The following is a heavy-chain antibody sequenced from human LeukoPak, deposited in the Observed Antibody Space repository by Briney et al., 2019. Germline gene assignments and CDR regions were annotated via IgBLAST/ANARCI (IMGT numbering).Heavy chain of an antibody. V-gene: IGHV5-51*01. CDR1: GYSFANYW. CDR2: IYPADSDT. D-gene: IGHD2-2*01. CDR3: ARLLGYCSSTSCLYGMDV. Sequence: GESLKISCKGSGYSFANYWIGWVRQMPGKGLEWMGIIYPADSDTRYSPSFQGQVTISVDKSTSTAYLQWSSLKASDTAMYYCARLLGYCSSTSCLYGMDVWGKGTTVTVSS. J-gene: IGHJ6*04.